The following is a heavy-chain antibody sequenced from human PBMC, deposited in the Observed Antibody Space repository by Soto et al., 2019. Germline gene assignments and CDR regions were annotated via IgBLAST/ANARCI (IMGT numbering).Heavy chain of an antibody. CDR1: GGTFSSYT. D-gene: IGHD2-15*01. Sequence: QVQLVQSGAEVKKPGSSVKVSCKASGGTFSSYTISWVRQAPGQGLEWMGRIIPILGIANYAQKFQGRVTITADKSTSTAYMELSSLRSEDTAVCYCAGNPGYCSGGSCYPRPYYYYMDVWGKGTTVTVSS. V-gene: IGHV1-69*02. CDR3: AGNPGYCSGGSCYPRPYYYYMDV. J-gene: IGHJ6*03. CDR2: IIPILGIA.